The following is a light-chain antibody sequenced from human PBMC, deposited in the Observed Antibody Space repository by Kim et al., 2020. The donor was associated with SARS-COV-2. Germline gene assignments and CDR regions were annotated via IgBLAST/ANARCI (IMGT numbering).Light chain of an antibody. CDR1: QSITND. CDR3: QQTYSLPLT. J-gene: IGKJ4*01. CDR2: SAS. V-gene: IGKV1-39*01. Sequence: ASLGDRVHITCRADQSITNDLNWYQQKPGKVPNVLFYSASSLQGGVPSRFSGSGSGTDFTLTISSLQPEDFATYYCQQTYSLPLTFGGGTKVEIK.